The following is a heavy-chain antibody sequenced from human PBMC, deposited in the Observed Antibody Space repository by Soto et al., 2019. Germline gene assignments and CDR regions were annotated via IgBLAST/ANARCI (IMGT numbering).Heavy chain of an antibody. V-gene: IGHV4-34*01. J-gene: IGHJ4*02. CDR2: INHSGST. Sequence: SETLSLTCAVYGGSFSGYYWTWIRQPPGTGLEWIGEINHSGSTNYNPSLKSRVTISVDTSKNQFSLKLTSVTAADTAVYFCARLPGYCSGDSCRIDYWGQGTLVT. D-gene: IGHD2-15*01. CDR1: GGSFSGYY. CDR3: ARLPGYCSGDSCRIDY.